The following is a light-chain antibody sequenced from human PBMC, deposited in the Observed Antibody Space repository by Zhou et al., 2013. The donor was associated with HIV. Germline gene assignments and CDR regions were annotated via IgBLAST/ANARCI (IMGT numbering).Light chain of an antibody. J-gene: IGKJ1*01. V-gene: IGKV3-20*01. CDR1: QTVSSGS. CDR3: QQYANSPQT. Sequence: ELTQSPGTLSLSPGDGATLSCRASQTVSSGSLGWYQQKPGQAPRLLIYSASNRAAGIPDRFSGSGSGTDFTLTISRLEPEDFAVFYCQQYANSPQTFGQGTKVEIK. CDR2: SAS.